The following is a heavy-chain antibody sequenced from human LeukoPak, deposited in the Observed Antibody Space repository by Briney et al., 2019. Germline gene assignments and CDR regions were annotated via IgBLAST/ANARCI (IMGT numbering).Heavy chain of an antibody. CDR1: GFTFSSYA. CDR3: ARDGRNYYGSGSTGGKLDY. V-gene: IGHV3-30*04. D-gene: IGHD3-10*01. CDR2: ISYDGSNK. J-gene: IGHJ4*02. Sequence: HPGGSLRLSCAASGFTFSSYAMHWVRQAPGKGLEWVAVISYDGSNKYYADSVKGRFTISRDNSKNKLYLKMNSLRAEDTAVYYCARDGRNYYGSGSTGGKLDYWGQGTLVTVSS.